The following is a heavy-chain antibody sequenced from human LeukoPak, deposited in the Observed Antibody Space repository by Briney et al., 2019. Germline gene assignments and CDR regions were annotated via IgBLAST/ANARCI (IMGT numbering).Heavy chain of an antibody. CDR3: ARAHSSYGGKNPLSP. CDR1: GFTFSSYS. Sequence: PGGSLRLSCAASGFTFSSYSMNWVRQAPGKGLEWVSYISSSGSTIYYADSVKGRFTISRDNAKNSLYLQMDSLRAEDTAVYYCARAHSSYGGKNPLSPWGQGTLVTVSS. D-gene: IGHD4-23*01. CDR2: ISSSGSTI. V-gene: IGHV3-48*04. J-gene: IGHJ5*02.